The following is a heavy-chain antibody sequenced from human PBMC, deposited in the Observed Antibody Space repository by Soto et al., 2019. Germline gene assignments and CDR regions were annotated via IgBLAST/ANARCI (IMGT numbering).Heavy chain of an antibody. D-gene: IGHD2-21*02. CDR1: GFTFRNFG. CDR3: AKAVPPFVVVTASDY. V-gene: IGHV3-30*18. Sequence: QVQLVESGGGVVQPGRSLRLSCAASGFTFRNFGMHWVRQAPGKGLEWVAVISYDGTNKYYADSVKGRFTISRDNSKNTLYLKINSLRAEDTAVYYCAKAVPPFVVVTASDYWGQGTLVTVSS. CDR2: ISYDGTNK. J-gene: IGHJ4*02.